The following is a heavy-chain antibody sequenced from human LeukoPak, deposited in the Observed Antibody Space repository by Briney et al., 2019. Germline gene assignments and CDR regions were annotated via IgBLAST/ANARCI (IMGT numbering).Heavy chain of an antibody. Sequence: GGSLRLSCAASGFTFSSYAMSWVRQAPGKGLEWVSAISGSGGSTYYADSVKGRFTISRDNSKNTLYLQMSSLRAEDTAVYYCAKDLKVAATTIPNNYFDYWGQGTLVTVSS. V-gene: IGHV3-23*01. CDR1: GFTFSSYA. CDR3: AKDLKVAATTIPNNYFDY. CDR2: ISGSGGST. D-gene: IGHD2-15*01. J-gene: IGHJ4*02.